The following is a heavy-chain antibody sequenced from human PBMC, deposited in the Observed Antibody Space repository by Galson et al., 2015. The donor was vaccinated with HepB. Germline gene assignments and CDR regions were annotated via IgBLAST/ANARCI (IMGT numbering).Heavy chain of an antibody. Sequence: ETLSLTCDVSGASFIGYYWTWIRQSQGKGFEWIGEVGSSGTTNYNPAFKSRVTIPADTTKNRFSLVLASVTAADTASYFCARGRSSVTPKYFQLWGRGTQVTVSS. D-gene: IGHD2-21*02. CDR1: GASFIGYY. CDR3: ARGRSSVTPKYFQL. V-gene: IGHV4-34*01. CDR2: VGSSGTT. J-gene: IGHJ1*01.